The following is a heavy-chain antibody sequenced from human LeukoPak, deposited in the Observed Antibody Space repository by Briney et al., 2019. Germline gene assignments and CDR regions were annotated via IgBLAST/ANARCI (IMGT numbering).Heavy chain of an antibody. CDR1: GFTFSSYA. Sequence: RGCLRLSCAASGFTFSSYAMDWVRQAPGKGLERVAVISYDGSNKYYADSVKGRFTISRDNSKNTLYLPMNSLRAEDTAVYYCARCGGPRYCSSTSCYVICAFDIWGQGTMVTVSS. D-gene: IGHD2-2*01. CDR3: ARCGGPRYCSSTSCYVICAFDI. V-gene: IGHV3-30*04. J-gene: IGHJ3*02. CDR2: ISYDGSNK.